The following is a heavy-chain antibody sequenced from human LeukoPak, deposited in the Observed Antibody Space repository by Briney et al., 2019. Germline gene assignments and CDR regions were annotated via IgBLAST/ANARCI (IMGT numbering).Heavy chain of an antibody. CDR3: ARECYGDYLDY. CDR2: IYTSGST. J-gene: IGHJ4*02. Sequence: SQTLSLTCTVSGGSISSGSYYWSWIRQPAGKGLEWIGRIYTSGSTNYNPSLKSRVTISVDTSKNQFSLKLSSVTAADTAVYYCARECYGDYLDYWGQGTLVTVSS. CDR1: GGSISSGSYY. V-gene: IGHV4-61*02. D-gene: IGHD4-17*01.